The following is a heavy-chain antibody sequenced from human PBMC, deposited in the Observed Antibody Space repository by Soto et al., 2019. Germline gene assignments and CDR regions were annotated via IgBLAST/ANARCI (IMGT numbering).Heavy chain of an antibody. CDR1: GFTFSSYG. CDR2: ISYDGSNK. V-gene: IGHV3-30*18. CDR3: AKGTGTTGGWDY. J-gene: IGHJ4*02. Sequence: QVQLVESGGGVVQPGRSLRLSCAASGFTFSSYGMHWVRQAPGKGLEWVAVISYDGSNKYYADSVKGRFTISRDNSKNTLYLQMNSLRAEDTAAYYCAKGTGTTGGWDYWGQGTLVTVSS. D-gene: IGHD1-7*01.